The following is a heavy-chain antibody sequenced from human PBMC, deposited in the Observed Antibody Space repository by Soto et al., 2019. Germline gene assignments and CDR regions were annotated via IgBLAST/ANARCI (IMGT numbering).Heavy chain of an antibody. Sequence: SETLSLTCAVSGYSISSSNWWSWIRQPPGKGLEWIGYIYYSGSTYYNPSLKSRVTISVDTSKNQFSLKLSSVTAADTAVYYCARHSGVGATGNWFDYWGQGTLVTVSS. J-gene: IGHJ4*02. D-gene: IGHD1-26*01. CDR1: GYSISSSNW. CDR2: IYYSGST. CDR3: ARHSGVGATGNWFDY. V-gene: IGHV4-28*01.